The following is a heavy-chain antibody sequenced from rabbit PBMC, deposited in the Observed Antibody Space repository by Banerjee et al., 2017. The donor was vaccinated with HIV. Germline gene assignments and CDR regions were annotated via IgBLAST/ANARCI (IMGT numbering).Heavy chain of an antibody. CDR2: IYSSSGST. V-gene: IGHV1S45*01. J-gene: IGHJ4*01. CDR3: ARYIGGISGYYNL. CDR1: GFSFTSRYW. Sequence: QEQLEESGGGLVQPEGSLTLTCTASGFSFTSRYWICWVRQAPGKGLEWIACIYSSSGSTDYASWAKGRFTISKTSSTTVTLQMTSLTAADTATYFCARYIGGISGYYNLWGQGTLVTVS. D-gene: IGHD1-1*01.